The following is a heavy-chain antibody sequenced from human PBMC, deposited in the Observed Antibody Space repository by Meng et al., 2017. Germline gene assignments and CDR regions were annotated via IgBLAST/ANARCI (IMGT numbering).Heavy chain of an antibody. J-gene: IGHJ4*02. V-gene: IGHV4-34*01. Sequence: GSLKISCAVYGGSFSGYYWSWIRQPPGKGLEWIGEINHSGSTNYNPSLKSRVTISVDTSKNQFSLKLSSVTAADTAVYYCARKSGPSRKISIAVAGPYYFDYWGQGTLVTVSS. CDR1: GGSFSGYY. D-gene: IGHD6-19*01. CDR2: INHSGST. CDR3: ARKSGPSRKISIAVAGPYYFDY.